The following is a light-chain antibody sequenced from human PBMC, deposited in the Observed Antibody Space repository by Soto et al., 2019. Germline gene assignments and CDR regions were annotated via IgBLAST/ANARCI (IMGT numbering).Light chain of an antibody. J-gene: IGKJ1*01. CDR2: KAS. CDR1: QSISSW. CDR3: QQYKTYWS. V-gene: IGKV1-5*03. Sequence: IQMTQSPSTLSASVGDRITITCRASQSISSWLAWYQQKPGKAPKVLIYKASSLESGVPSRFSGSGSGTEFTLTISSLHPDDFATYYCQQYKTYWSFGQGTKVEIK.